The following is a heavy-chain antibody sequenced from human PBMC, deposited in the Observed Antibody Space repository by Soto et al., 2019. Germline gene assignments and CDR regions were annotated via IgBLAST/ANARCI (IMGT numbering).Heavy chain of an antibody. V-gene: IGHV4-30-4*01. CDR3: ASSSYLIGETGGQLARNGDY. J-gene: IGHJ4*02. Sequence: QVQLQESGPGLVKPSQTLSLTCTVSGGSISSGDYYWSWIRQPPGKGLEWIGYIYYSGSTYYNPSLKSRVTISVDTSKNQFSLKLSSVTAADTAVYYCASSSYLIGETGGQLARNGDYWGQGTLVTVSS. CDR2: IYYSGST. D-gene: IGHD3-16*02. CDR1: GGSISSGDYY.